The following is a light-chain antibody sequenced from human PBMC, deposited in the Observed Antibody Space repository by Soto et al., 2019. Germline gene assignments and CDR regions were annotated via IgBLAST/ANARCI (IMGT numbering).Light chain of an antibody. V-gene: IGKV3-15*01. CDR3: QQYDNWPPT. CDR1: QSVSGR. J-gene: IGKJ4*01. CDR2: GAS. Sequence: EIAMTQSPATLSVSPGERATLSCRASQSVSGRLAWYQQKRGQAPRLLIYGASTRATGISARFSGSGSGTEFTLTISSLQSEDFAVYYCQQYDNWPPTFGGGTKVEIK.